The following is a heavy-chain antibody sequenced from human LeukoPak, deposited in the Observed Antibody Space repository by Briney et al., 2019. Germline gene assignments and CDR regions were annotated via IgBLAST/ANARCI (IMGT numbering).Heavy chain of an antibody. J-gene: IGHJ4*02. V-gene: IGHV4-59*08. D-gene: IGHD5-12*01. Sequence: SETLSLTCTVSGGSVSGYYWSWVRQPPGKGLDCIGYFSNSGTLSYNPSLKSRATMSVDTSKNQFSLKLTSVTATDTAVYFCARMRTYNGFEFIDFWGQGILVTVSS. CDR2: FSNSGTL. CDR3: ARMRTYNGFEFIDF. CDR1: GGSVSGYY.